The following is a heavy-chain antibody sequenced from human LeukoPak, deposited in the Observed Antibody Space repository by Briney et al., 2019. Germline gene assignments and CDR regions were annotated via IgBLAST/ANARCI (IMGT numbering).Heavy chain of an antibody. D-gene: IGHD3-22*01. CDR2: IGSSSSYT. CDR3: ARTPYDSSGYYWVDY. V-gene: IGHV3-11*06. J-gene: IGHJ4*02. Sequence: GGSLRLSCAASGFTFSDYYMSWIRQAPGKGLEWVSYIGSSSSYTNYADSVKGRFTISRDNAKNSLYLQMNSLRAEDTAVYYCARTPYDSSGYYWVDYWGQGTLVTVSS. CDR1: GFTFSDYY.